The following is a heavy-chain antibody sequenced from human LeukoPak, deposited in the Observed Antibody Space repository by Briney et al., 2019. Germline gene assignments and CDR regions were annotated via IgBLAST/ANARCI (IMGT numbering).Heavy chain of an antibody. CDR2: IRYDGSNK. D-gene: IGHD2-2*01. CDR3: ARVMGRYCSSTSCYVDY. Sequence: GGSLRLSCAASGFTFGSYGMHWVRQAPGKGLEWVAFIRYDGSNKYYADSVKGRFTISRDNSKNTLYLQMNSLRAEDTAVYYCARVMGRYCSSTSCYVDYWGQGTLVTVSS. J-gene: IGHJ4*02. V-gene: IGHV3-30*02. CDR1: GFTFGSYG.